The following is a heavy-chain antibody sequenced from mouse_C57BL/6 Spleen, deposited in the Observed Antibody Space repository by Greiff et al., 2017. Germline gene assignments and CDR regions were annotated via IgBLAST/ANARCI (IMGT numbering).Heavy chain of an antibody. CDR3: AINPSYSNHGGFAY. CDR2: IHPSDSDT. Sequence: QVQLQQPGAELVKPGASVKVSCKASGYTFTSYWMHWVKQRPGQGLEWIGRIHPSDSDTNYNQKFKGKATLTVDKSSSTAYMQLSSLTSEDSAVYYCAINPSYSNHGGFAYWGQGTLVTVSA. J-gene: IGHJ3*01. D-gene: IGHD2-5*01. V-gene: IGHV1-74*01. CDR1: GYTFTSYW.